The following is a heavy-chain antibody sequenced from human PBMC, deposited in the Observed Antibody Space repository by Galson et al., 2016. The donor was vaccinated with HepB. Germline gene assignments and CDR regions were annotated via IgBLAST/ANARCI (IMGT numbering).Heavy chain of an antibody. CDR3: AREGKGGFDI. V-gene: IGHV3-33*01. Sequence: SLRLSCAASGFTFSSYGMLWVRQAPGKGLEWVAVIWYDGSNKYYGDSVKGRFTISRDNSKNTLYLQMNSLRVEDTAVYYCAREGKGGFDIWGQGTMVTVSS. CDR2: IWYDGSNK. J-gene: IGHJ3*02. D-gene: IGHD2-15*01. CDR1: GFTFSSYG.